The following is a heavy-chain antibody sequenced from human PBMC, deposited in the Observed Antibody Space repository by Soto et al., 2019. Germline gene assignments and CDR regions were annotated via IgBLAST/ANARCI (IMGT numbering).Heavy chain of an antibody. CDR2: IIPIFGTA. CDR1: GGTFSSYA. Sequence: ASVKVSCKASGGTFSSYAINWVRQAPGQGLEWMGGIIPIFGTANYAQKFQGRVTITADESTSTAYMELSSLRSEDTAVYYCARGTHGSGWYVNLSIWGQGTLVTVSS. J-gene: IGHJ4*02. CDR3: ARGTHGSGWYVNLSI. V-gene: IGHV1-69*13. D-gene: IGHD6-19*01.